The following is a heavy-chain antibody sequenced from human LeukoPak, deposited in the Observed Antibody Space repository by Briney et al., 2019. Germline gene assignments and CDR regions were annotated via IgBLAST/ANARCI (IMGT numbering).Heavy chain of an antibody. CDR1: GFTVSNNY. Sequence: GGSLRLSCAASGFTVSNNYMSWVRQAPGKGLEWASIIYGGGCTYYADSVKGRFTISRDNSKNTLYLQMNSLRPEDTAVYYCARVRSDTSGWYHFDYWGQGTLVTVSS. V-gene: IGHV3-53*01. CDR2: IYGGGCT. CDR3: ARVRSDTSGWYHFDY. J-gene: IGHJ4*02. D-gene: IGHD6-19*01.